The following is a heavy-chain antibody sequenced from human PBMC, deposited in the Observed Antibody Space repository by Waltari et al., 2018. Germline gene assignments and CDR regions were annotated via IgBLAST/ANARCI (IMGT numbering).Heavy chain of an antibody. J-gene: IGHJ4*02. CDR3: ARNSGKQLWFPSPPDY. CDR1: GGSFSGYY. CDR2: INHSGST. Sequence: QVQLQQWGAGLLKPSETLSLTCAVYGGSFSGYYWSWIRQPPGKGLEWIGEINHSGSTNYTPALKSRVTISVDTSKNQFSLKLSSVTAADTAVYYCARNSGKQLWFPSPPDYWGQGTLVTVSS. D-gene: IGHD5-18*01. V-gene: IGHV4-34*01.